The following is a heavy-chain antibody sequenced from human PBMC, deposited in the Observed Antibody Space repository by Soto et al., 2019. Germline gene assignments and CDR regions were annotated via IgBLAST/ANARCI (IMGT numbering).Heavy chain of an antibody. CDR2: FDPEDGET. V-gene: IGHV1-24*01. J-gene: IGHJ4*02. CDR3: ARGLSGGRGGFYFVY. D-gene: IGHD2-15*01. Sequence: ASVKVSCKVSGYTLTELSMHWVRQSPGKGLEWMGGFDPEDGETIYAQKVQGRLTMPEDPSTDTAYMELSSLRSEDTAVYYCARGLSGGRGGFYFVYGRQVTLVTVSS. CDR1: GYTLTELS.